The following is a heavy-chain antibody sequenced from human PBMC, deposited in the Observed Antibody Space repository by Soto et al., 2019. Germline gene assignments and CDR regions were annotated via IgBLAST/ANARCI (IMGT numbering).Heavy chain of an antibody. CDR3: AKLGLWFGELSIDYYYYGMDV. CDR2: ISGSGGST. Sequence: PGGSLRLSCAASGFTFSSYAMSWVRRAPGKGLEWVSAISGSGGSTYYADSVKGRFTISRDNSKNTLYLQMNSLRAEDTAVYYCAKLGLWFGELSIDYYYYGMDVWGQGTTVTVSS. CDR1: GFTFSSYA. V-gene: IGHV3-23*01. D-gene: IGHD3-10*01. J-gene: IGHJ6*02.